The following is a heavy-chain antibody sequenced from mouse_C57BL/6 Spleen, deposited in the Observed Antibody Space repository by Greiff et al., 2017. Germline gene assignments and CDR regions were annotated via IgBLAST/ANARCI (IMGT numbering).Heavy chain of an antibody. Sequence: DVQLVESGGDLVKPGGSLKLSCAASGFTFSSYGMSWVRQTPDKRLEWVATISSGGSYTYYPDSVKGRFTISRDNAKNTLYLQMSSLKSEDTAKYYCARHRRETAQAWFAYWGQGTLVTVSA. CDR2: ISSGGSYT. CDR3: ARHRRETAQAWFAY. D-gene: IGHD3-2*02. CDR1: GFTFSSYG. V-gene: IGHV5-6*01. J-gene: IGHJ3*01.